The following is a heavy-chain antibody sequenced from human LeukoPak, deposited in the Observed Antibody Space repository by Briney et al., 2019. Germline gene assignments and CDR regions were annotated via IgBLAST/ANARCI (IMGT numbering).Heavy chain of an antibody. D-gene: IGHD1-26*01. CDR2: ISSSGTYT. Sequence: PGGSLRLSCAASGFTFYTYSMNWVRQAPGKGLEWVSSISSSGTYTYYADSVKGRFTISRDNAKNSLYLQMSSLTAEDTAVYYCAKDLGAWYFDLWGRGTLVTVSS. CDR1: GFTFYTYS. CDR3: AKDLGAWYFDL. V-gene: IGHV3-21*04. J-gene: IGHJ2*01.